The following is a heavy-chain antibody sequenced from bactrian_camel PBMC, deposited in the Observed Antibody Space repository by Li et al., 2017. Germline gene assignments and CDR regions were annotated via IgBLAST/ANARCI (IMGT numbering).Heavy chain of an antibody. CDR3: AKVNRDEYYFGNWDY. CDR1: GFTFRDSD. Sequence: VQLVESGGGSVQSGGSLRLSCKASGFTFRDSDMGWYRQAPGNERELISCIDYDGNTYYADSVKGRFTISRDNAKNTLYLQMNSLKTEDTAMYYCAKVNRDEYYFGNWDYWGQGTQVTVSS. J-gene: IGHJ4*01. V-gene: IGHV3-1*01. D-gene: IGHD2*01. CDR2: IDYDGNT.